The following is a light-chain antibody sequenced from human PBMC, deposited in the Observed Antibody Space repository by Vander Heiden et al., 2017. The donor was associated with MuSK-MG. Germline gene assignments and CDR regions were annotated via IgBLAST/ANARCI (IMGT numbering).Light chain of an antibody. V-gene: IGKV1-9*01. CDR2: AAS. CDR3: QQVDSFAST. Sequence: DIQLTQSPSFLSASVGDRVTITCRATQGISSYVAWYQQKPGKVPNLLIYAASSFQSGVPSRFRGSGSGTEFTLTIKCLQPEDFATYYCQQVDSFASTFGPGTKVEIK. CDR1: QGISSY. J-gene: IGKJ3*01.